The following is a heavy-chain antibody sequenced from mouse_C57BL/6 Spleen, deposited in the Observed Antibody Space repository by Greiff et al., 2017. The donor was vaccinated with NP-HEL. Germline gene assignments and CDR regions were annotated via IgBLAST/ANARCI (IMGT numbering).Heavy chain of an antibody. CDR2: IDPSDSET. Sequence: QVQLQQSGAELVRPGSSVKLSCTASGYTFTSYWMHWVKQSPIQGLEWIGNIDPSDSETHYNQKFKDKATLTVDKSSSTAYMQLSSLTSEDSAVYYCARDGSSPYYYAMDDWGQGTSVTVSS. CDR3: ARDGSSPYYYAMDD. CDR1: GYTFTSYW. V-gene: IGHV1-52*01. D-gene: IGHD1-1*01. J-gene: IGHJ4*01.